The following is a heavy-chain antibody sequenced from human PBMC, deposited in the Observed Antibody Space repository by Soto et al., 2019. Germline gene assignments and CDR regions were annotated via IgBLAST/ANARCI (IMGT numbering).Heavy chain of an antibody. V-gene: IGHV4-59*01. CDR3: ATGRVYFGSEY. J-gene: IGHJ4*02. CDR2: IYYNWNI. D-gene: IGHD3-10*01. CDR1: GGSITSYY. Sequence: QVQLQESGPGLVKPLETLSLTCTVPGGSITSYYWSWVRQPPGKGLEWIGYIYYNWNINYNPSLKSRLTISLATSKNQFSLRLSSVTAADTAVYYCATGRVYFGSEYWGQGTLVTVSS.